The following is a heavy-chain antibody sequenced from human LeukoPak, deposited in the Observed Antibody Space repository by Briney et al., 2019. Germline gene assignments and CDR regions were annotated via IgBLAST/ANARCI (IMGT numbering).Heavy chain of an antibody. Sequence: ASVKVSCKASGYTFTGYYMHWVRQAPGQGLEWMGWINPNSGGTNYAQKFQGRVTMTRDTSISTAYMELSRLRSDDTAVYYCARVLLSSSGWYAPSDYWGQGTLVTVSS. J-gene: IGHJ4*02. V-gene: IGHV1-2*02. CDR1: GYTFTGYY. CDR2: INPNSGGT. CDR3: ARVLLSSSGWYAPSDY. D-gene: IGHD6-19*01.